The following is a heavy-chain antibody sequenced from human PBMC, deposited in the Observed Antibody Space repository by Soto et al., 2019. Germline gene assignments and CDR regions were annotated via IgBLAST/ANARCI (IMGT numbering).Heavy chain of an antibody. V-gene: IGHV3-23*01. CDR1: RLTFSNYV. CDR2: VGGTGDT. J-gene: IGHJ3*02. D-gene: IGHD2-2*01. CDR3: ATSGLCNSLKCTSFDM. Sequence: EVQLFESGGALVQPGGSLRLSCAASRLTFSNYVVNWVRQAPGKVLSWVSTVGGTGDTYYPDSVKDRFTISRDNSKNIIDLQMSGLRAEDTAVYYCATSGLCNSLKCTSFDMWGQGTMVAVSS.